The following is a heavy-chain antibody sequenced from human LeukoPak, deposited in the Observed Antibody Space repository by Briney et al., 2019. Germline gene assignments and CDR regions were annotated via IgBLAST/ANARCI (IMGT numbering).Heavy chain of an antibody. J-gene: IGHJ4*02. D-gene: IGHD3-3*01. CDR3: ARVTLPFKLRFLEWLSVGYFDY. CDR2: MNPNSGGT. V-gene: IGHV1-2*02. Sequence: ASVKVSCKASGYTFTSYDINWVRQATGQGLEWMGWMNPNSGGTNYAQKFQGRVTMTRDTSISTAYMELSRLRSGDTAVYYCARVTLPFKLRFLEWLSVGYFDYWGQGTLVTVSS. CDR1: GYTFTSYD.